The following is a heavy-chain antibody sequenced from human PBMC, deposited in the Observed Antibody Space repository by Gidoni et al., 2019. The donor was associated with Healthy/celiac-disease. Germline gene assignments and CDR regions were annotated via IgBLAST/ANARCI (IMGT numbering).Heavy chain of an antibody. CDR1: GGSISSYY. CDR2: IYYRGST. J-gene: IGHJ4*02. Sequence: HVQLQESGPGLGKPSETLSLTSTVSGGSISSYYWSWIRAPPGKGREWIGDIYYRGSTNYNPSLKSRVTISVDKSKNKFSLKVSYVTAADTAVYYCARETKSERIDYWGQGTLVTVSS. CDR3: ARETKSERIDY. V-gene: IGHV4-59*01.